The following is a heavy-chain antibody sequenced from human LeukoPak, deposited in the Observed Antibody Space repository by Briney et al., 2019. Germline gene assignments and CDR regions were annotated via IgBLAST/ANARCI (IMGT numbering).Heavy chain of an antibody. V-gene: IGHV1-2*06. CDR2: INPNSGGT. D-gene: IGHD6-13*01. CDR1: GYTFTGYY. Sequence: GASVKVSCKASGYTFTGYYMHWVRQAPGQGLEWMGRINPNSGGTNYAQKFQGRVTMTRDTSISTAYMELSRLRSDDTAVYYCARDQRDSSSWYSLHYWGQGTLVTVSS. J-gene: IGHJ4*02. CDR3: ARDQRDSSSWYSLHY.